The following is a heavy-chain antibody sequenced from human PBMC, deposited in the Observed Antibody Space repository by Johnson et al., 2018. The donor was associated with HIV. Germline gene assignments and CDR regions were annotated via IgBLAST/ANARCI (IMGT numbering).Heavy chain of an antibody. Sequence: VQLVESGGGLLQPGGSLRLSCASSEFTVSGGYMNWVRQAPGKGLEWVSVIYSGGRTYYAASVTGRFTIFRDNSKNTLYLQINSLRAEYTALYYCARDLRNSGGSNGFDVWGQGTMVTVSS. CDR2: IYSGGRT. D-gene: IGHD6-19*01. V-gene: IGHV3-53*01. CDR1: EFTVSGGY. J-gene: IGHJ3*01. CDR3: ARDLRNSGGSNGFDV.